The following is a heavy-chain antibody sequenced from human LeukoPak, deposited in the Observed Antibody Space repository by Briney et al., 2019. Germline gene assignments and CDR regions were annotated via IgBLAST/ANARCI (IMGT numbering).Heavy chain of an antibody. V-gene: IGHV1-46*01. Sequence: ASVKVSCKASGYTFTSYYMHWVRQAPGQGLEWMGIINPSGGSTSYAQKFQGRVTMTRDMSTSTVYMELSSLRSEDTAVYYCARGSRGDVLRFLEWLFRFDYWGQGTLVTVSS. J-gene: IGHJ4*02. CDR1: GYTFTSYY. CDR3: ARGSRGDVLRFLEWLFRFDY. D-gene: IGHD3-3*01. CDR2: INPSGGST.